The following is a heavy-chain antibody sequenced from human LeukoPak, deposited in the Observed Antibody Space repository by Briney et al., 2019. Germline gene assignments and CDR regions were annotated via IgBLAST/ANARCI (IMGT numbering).Heavy chain of an antibody. V-gene: IGHV4-30-4*01. D-gene: IGHD6-13*01. CDR1: GGSISSGDYY. CDR3: ARYSSSWYSFDY. Sequence: SETLSLTCTVSGGSISSGDYYWSWIRQPPGKGLEWIGYIYYSGSTYYNPSLKSRVTISVDTSKNQFSLKLSSVTAADTAVYYCARYSSSWYSFDYWGQGTLVTVSS. J-gene: IGHJ4*02. CDR2: IYYSGST.